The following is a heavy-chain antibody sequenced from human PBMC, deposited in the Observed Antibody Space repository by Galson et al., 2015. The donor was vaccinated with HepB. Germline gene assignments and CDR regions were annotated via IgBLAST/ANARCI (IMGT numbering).Heavy chain of an antibody. CDR1: GDSVSSNSAA. V-gene: IGHV6-1*01. Sequence: CAISGDSVSSNSAAWNWIRQSPSRGLEWLGRTYYRSKWYNDYAVSVKSRITINPDTSKNQFSLQLNSVTPEDTAVYYCARDRRDGYNYGIGTYFDYWGQGTLVTVSS. D-gene: IGHD5-24*01. CDR3: ARDRRDGYNYGIGTYFDY. J-gene: IGHJ4*02. CDR2: TYYRSKWYN.